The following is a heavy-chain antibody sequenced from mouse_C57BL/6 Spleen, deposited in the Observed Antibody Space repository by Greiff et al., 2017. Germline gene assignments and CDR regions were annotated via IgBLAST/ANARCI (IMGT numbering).Heavy chain of an antibody. CDR3: ARLGLLWKGAMDY. J-gene: IGHJ4*01. V-gene: IGHV5-17*01. D-gene: IGHD2-1*01. CDR2: ISSGSSTI. CDR1: GFTFSDYG. Sequence: EVKLVESGGGLVKPGGSLKLSCAASGFTFSDYGMHWVRQAPEKGLEWVAYISSGSSTIYYADTVKGRFTISRDNAKNTLFLQMTSLRSEDTAMYYGARLGLLWKGAMDYWGQGTSVTVSS.